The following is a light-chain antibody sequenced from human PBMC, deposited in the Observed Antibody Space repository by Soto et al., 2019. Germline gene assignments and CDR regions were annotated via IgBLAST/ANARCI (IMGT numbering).Light chain of an antibody. V-gene: IGLV2-8*01. Sequence: QSVLTQPPSASGSPGQSVTISCTGTSSDVGSYNFVSWYQHHPGKAPKLMLYDVIKRPSGVPDRFSGSKSGNTASLTVSGLQAADEADYYCSSYAGSNNFVVFGGGTKLTVL. CDR1: SSDVGSYNF. CDR2: DVI. CDR3: SSYAGSNNFVV. J-gene: IGLJ2*01.